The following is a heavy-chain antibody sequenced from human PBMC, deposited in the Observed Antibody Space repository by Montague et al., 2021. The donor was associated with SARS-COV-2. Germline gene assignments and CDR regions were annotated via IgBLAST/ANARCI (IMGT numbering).Heavy chain of an antibody. J-gene: IGHJ5*02. V-gene: IGHV4-4*02. CDR2: IYHSGST. CDR1: GAPITSSNW. CDR3: ARQIQQVVLSPAKLTNWFDP. Sequence: SETLSLTCTVSGAPITSSNWWNWVRQPPGKGLEWIGQIYHSGSTNYNPSLKSRLTLSLDKSKNQFSLNLSSVTAADTAVYYCARQIQQVVLSPAKLTNWFDPWGLGTLVTVAS. D-gene: IGHD2-15*01.